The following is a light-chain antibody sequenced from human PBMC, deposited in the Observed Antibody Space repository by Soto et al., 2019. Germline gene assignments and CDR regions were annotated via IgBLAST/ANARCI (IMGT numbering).Light chain of an antibody. CDR3: MQTIQLPIT. CDR1: QSLLQSDEKTY. J-gene: IGKJ5*01. V-gene: IGKV2D-29*01. CDR2: EVS. Sequence: DILMTQSPLSLSVTPGQPASNSCKSSQSLLQSDEKTYLFWLLQKPGQPPQLLIYEVSKRFSGVPERFSGSASGTEFTLKISRVEAEDVGVYYCMQTIQLPITFGQGTRLDIK.